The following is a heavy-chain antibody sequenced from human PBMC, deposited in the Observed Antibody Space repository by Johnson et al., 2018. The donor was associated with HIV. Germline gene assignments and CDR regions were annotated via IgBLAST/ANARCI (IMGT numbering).Heavy chain of an antibody. CDR2: ISGSSGSTR. Sequence: EVQLLESGGGLVQPGGSLRLSCAASGFTFSSYAMSWVRQAPGKGLEWVSAISGSSGSTRYYADSVKGRFTISRDNAKNSLYLQMNSLRAEDTAVYYCARYQQLVRDGAFDIWGQGTMVTVSS. D-gene: IGHD6-13*01. CDR1: GFTFSSYA. V-gene: IGHV3-23*01. J-gene: IGHJ3*02. CDR3: ARYQQLVRDGAFDI.